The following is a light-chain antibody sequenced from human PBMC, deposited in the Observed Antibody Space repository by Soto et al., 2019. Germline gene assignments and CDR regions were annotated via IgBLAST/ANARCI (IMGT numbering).Light chain of an antibody. J-gene: IGKJ5*01. Sequence: EIVLTQSPGTLSLSPGEGATLACRASQSIPTTYFAWYQQKPGQAPRLLIYGISIRATGIPDRFSGSGSGTEFPLTISSLQSEDFAVYSCQQYDKWPITFGQGTRREIK. CDR1: QSIPTTY. V-gene: IGKV3-20*01. CDR2: GIS. CDR3: QQYDKWPIT.